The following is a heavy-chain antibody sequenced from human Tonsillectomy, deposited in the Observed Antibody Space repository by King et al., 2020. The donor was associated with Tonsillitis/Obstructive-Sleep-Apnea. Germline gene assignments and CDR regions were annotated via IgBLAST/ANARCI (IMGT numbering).Heavy chain of an antibody. D-gene: IGHD2-21*01. Sequence: VQLQQWGAGLLKPSETLSLTCAVYGGSFSGYYCNWIRQPPRKGLEWIGEINHSGSTNYNPSLKSRVTISVDTSKNQFSLKLSSVTAADTAVYYCARGRGYCGGDCYPPSCVDVWGKGTTVTVSS. CDR3: ARGRGYCGGDCYPPSCVDV. CDR1: GGSFSGYY. V-gene: IGHV4-34*01. CDR2: INHSGST. J-gene: IGHJ6*04.